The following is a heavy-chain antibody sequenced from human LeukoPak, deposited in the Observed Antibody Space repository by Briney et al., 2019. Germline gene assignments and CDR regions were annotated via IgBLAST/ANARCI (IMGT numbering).Heavy chain of an antibody. CDR1: GVTISGYW. D-gene: IGHD6-13*01. CDR3: ARIITAAAADC. CDR2: VDSDGTTT. V-gene: IGHV3-74*01. Sequence: GGSLRLSCVASGVTISGYWMHWVRQAPGKGLAWVSRVDSDGTTTRYADSVKGRFTIYRDNAKNTVYLQMNSLRAEDTAVYYCARIITAAAADCWGQGTLVAVSS. J-gene: IGHJ4*02.